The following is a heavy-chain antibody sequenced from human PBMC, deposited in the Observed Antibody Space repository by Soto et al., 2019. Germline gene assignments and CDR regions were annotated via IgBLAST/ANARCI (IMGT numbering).Heavy chain of an antibody. CDR2: IYHSGST. Sequence: PSETLSLTCPVSGYSINSVYDYWSWLRQPPGKGLEWMGYIYHSGSTHYNPSLNSRLTISIDTSTNRFSLNLTSVTAADTAVYFCARLRWETENNWFDPWGQGALVTVPS. V-gene: IGHV4-30-4*01. CDR1: GYSINSVYDY. D-gene: IGHD1-26*01. J-gene: IGHJ5*02. CDR3: ARLRWETENNWFDP.